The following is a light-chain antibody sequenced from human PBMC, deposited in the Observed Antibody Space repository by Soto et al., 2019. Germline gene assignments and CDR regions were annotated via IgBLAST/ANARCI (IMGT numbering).Light chain of an antibody. CDR2: KAS. CDR1: QTISCW. J-gene: IGKJ1*01. V-gene: IGKV1-5*03. Sequence: DIQMTQSPSTLSGSVGDRVTITCRASQTISCWLAWSQQKPGKAPKLQIYKASTLKSWVPSRFSGSGSGTEFTLTIRSLQPDDFATYYCQHYNSYSEAFGQGTKVELK. CDR3: QHYNSYSEA.